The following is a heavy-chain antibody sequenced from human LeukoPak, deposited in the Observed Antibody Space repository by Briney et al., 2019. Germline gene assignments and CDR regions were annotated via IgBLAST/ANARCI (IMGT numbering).Heavy chain of an antibody. CDR2: ISGSSGST. D-gene: IGHD2-15*01. Sequence: WGSLRLSCAASGFTFSSYAMSWVRQAPGKGLEWVSAISGSSGSTYYADSVKGRFTISRDNSKNTLYLQMNSLRAEDTAVYYCAKGKGSEAAHFDYWGQGTLVTVSS. V-gene: IGHV3-23*01. CDR3: AKGKGSEAAHFDY. J-gene: IGHJ4*02. CDR1: GFTFSSYA.